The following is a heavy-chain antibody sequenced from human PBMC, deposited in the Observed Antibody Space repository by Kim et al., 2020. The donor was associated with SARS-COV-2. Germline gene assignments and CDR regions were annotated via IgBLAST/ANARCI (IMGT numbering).Heavy chain of an antibody. D-gene: IGHD3-3*01. CDR3: ARGPHYDSWSGYPDYYYGMDV. V-gene: IGHV3-33*01. Sequence: GGSLRLSCSASGFTFNTYGMHWVRQAPGKGLEGVAVIWFDGSDKYYADSVKGRFTISRDNSKDTLYLQMRSLRAEDTAVYYCARGPHYDSWSGYPDYYYGMDVGGQGTTVTVSS. J-gene: IGHJ6*01. CDR1: GFTFNTYG. CDR2: IWFDGSDK.